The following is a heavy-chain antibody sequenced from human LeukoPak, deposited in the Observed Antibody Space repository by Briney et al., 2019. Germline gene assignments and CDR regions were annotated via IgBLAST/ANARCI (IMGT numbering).Heavy chain of an antibody. D-gene: IGHD6-19*01. CDR1: GFTFSNAW. V-gene: IGHV3-15*01. CDR2: IKSKTDGGTT. J-gene: IGHJ4*02. Sequence: KPGGSLRLSCAASGFTFSNAWMSWVRQAPGKWLEWVGRIKSKTDGGTTDYAAPVKGRFTISRDDSKNTLYLQMNSLKTEDTAVYYCTTDSTRFIAVAGTDYWGQGTLVTVSS. CDR3: TTDSTRFIAVAGTDY.